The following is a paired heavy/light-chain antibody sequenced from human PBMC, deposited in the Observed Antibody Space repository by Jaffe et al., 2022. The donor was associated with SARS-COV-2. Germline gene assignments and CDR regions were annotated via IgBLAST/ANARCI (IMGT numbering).Heavy chain of an antibody. CDR1: GFTFSTYW. Sequence: EVQLVESGGGLVQPGGSLRLSCAVSGFTFSTYWMTWVRQAPGKGLEWVANIKEDGREKYYVDSVKGRFTISRDNAKNSLYLQMNSLRAEDTAVYYCARNLEVQNYYYYYYMDVWGKGTAVTVSS. CDR2: IKEDGREK. D-gene: IGHD1-1*01. V-gene: IGHV3-7*01. J-gene: IGHJ6*03. CDR3: ARNLEVQNYYYYYYMDV.
Light chain of an antibody. CDR1: ITDVGSYNL. Sequence: QSALTQPASVSGSPGQSITISCTGTITDVGSYNLVSWYQQTPGKAPKLMIYEGIKRPSGVSDRFSGSESGNTASLTISGLRAEDEADYYCCSYAGGNTFYVFGTGTKVSV. CDR2: EGI. V-gene: IGLV2-23*01. CDR3: CSYAGGNTFYV. J-gene: IGLJ1*01.